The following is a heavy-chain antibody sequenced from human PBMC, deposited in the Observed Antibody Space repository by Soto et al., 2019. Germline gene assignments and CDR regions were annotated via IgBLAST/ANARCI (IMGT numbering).Heavy chain of an antibody. Sequence: SETLSLTCTVSGGSIRSYYWSWIRQSPGKGLEWIAYIYYSGSTDYNPSLKSRVTISVDTSKNQFSLKLSSVTAADTAVYYCARESAGSGKNNWFDPWGQGTLVTVSS. CDR1: GGSIRSYY. D-gene: IGHD3-10*01. CDR2: IYYSGST. CDR3: ARESAGSGKNNWFDP. V-gene: IGHV4-59*12. J-gene: IGHJ5*02.